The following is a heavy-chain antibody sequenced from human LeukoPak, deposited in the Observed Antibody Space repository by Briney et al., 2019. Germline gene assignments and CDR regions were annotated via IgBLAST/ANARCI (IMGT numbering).Heavy chain of an antibody. CDR2: INPNSGDA. J-gene: IGHJ4*02. CDR3: ARGRGRGSSWYFGY. D-gene: IGHD6-13*01. CDR1: GYSFTDYY. Sequence: GASVKVSCKASGYSFTDYYVHWVRQAPGQGLEWMGWINPNSGDATFAHYAQRFQGRVAMTRATSTSTFYLELTSLTPDDTALYYCARGRGRGSSWYFGYWGQGTLVTVSS. V-gene: IGHV1-2*02.